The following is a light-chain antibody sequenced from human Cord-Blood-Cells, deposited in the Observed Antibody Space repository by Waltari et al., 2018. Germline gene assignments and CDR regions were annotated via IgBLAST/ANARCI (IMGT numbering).Light chain of an antibody. J-gene: IGKJ2*01. Sequence: DVVMTQSPLSLPVTLGQPASISCRSSQSLVHSDGNTYLNWFQQRPDQSPRRLIYKVSNRDSGFPDRFSGSGSGTDFTLKISRVEAEDVGVYYCMQGTHWPPVGPWMYTFGQGTKLEIK. CDR3: MQGTHWPPVGPWMYT. V-gene: IGKV2-30*02. CDR1: QSLVHSDGNTY. CDR2: KVS.